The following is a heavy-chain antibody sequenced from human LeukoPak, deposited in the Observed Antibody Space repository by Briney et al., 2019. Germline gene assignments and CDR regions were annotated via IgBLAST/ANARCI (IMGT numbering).Heavy chain of an antibody. CDR3: ARALDYYDRGNWFDP. D-gene: IGHD3-22*01. Sequence: GGSLTLSCAASGFTVISYYMSWVRQAPGKGVEWVSVIYSGGSTYYADSVKGRFTISRDNSKNTLYLQMNSLRAEDTAVYYCARALDYYDRGNWFDPWGQGTLVTVSS. V-gene: IGHV3-53*01. CDR1: GFTVISYY. CDR2: IYSGGST. J-gene: IGHJ5*02.